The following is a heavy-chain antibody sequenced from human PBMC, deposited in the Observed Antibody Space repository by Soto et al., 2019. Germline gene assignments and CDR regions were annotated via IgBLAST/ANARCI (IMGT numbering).Heavy chain of an antibody. D-gene: IGHD6-13*01. CDR1: GGSISTYW. J-gene: IGHJ4*02. CDR3: ARYNAASGTYYFDF. Sequence: SETLSLTCTVSGGSISTYWWSWVRQPPGKGPEWIGEINHRGSANYNPSLKSRVTISVDISKSQFSLRLTSVTAADTAVYYCARYNAASGTYYFDFWGQGALVTVSS. V-gene: IGHV4-4*02. CDR2: INHRGSA.